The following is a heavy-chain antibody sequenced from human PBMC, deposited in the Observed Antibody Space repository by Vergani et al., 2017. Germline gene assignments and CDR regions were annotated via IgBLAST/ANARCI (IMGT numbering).Heavy chain of an antibody. CDR2: IYYSGST. D-gene: IGHD3-22*01. J-gene: IGHJ6*02. Sequence: QVQLQESGPGLLKPSQTLSLTCTVSGGSISSGDYYWSWIRQPPGKGLEWIGYIYYSGSTYYNPSLKSRVTISVDTSTNQFSLKLSSVTAADTAVYYCARVRRDDSSGYYYYYVMDVWGQGTTVTVSS. V-gene: IGHV4-30-4*01. CDR1: GGSISSGDYY. CDR3: ARVRRDDSSGYYYYYVMDV.